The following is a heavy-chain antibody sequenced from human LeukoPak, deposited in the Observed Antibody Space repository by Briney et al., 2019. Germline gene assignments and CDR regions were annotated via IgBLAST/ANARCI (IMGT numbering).Heavy chain of an antibody. Sequence: ASVKVSCKASGYTFTGYYMHWVRQAPGQGLEWMGIINPSGGSTSYAQKFQGRVTMTRDTSTSTVYMELSSLRSEDTAVYYCARDQNYVLRYFDWLFPNNWFDPWGQGTLVTVSS. CDR2: INPSGGST. CDR3: ARDQNYVLRYFDWLFPNNWFDP. J-gene: IGHJ5*02. V-gene: IGHV1-46*01. CDR1: GYTFTGYY. D-gene: IGHD3-9*01.